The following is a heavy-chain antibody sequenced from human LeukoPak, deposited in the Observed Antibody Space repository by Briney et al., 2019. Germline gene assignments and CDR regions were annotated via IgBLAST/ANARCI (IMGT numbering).Heavy chain of an antibody. CDR1: GFTFSSYS. CDR2: IRYDGSNK. D-gene: IGHD3-22*01. J-gene: IGHJ4*02. Sequence: GGSLRLSCAASGFTFSSYSMNWVRQAPGKGLEWVAFIRYDGSNKYYADSVKGRFTISRDNSKNTLYLQMNSLRAEDTAVYYCAKDRITMRSLDYWGQGTLVTVSS. CDR3: AKDRITMRSLDY. V-gene: IGHV3-30*02.